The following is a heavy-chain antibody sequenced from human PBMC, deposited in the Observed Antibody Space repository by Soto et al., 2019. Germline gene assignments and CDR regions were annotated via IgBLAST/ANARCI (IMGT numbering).Heavy chain of an antibody. Sequence: GGSLRLSCAASGFTFDDYAMHWVRQAPGKGLEWVSGITWNSNRIAYADSVKGRFTISRDNAKKSLYLQMNSLRTEDTAFYYCAKDISSSWYVPGMAVWGQGTTVTVSS. CDR3: AKDISSSWYVPGMAV. V-gene: IGHV3-9*01. CDR1: GFTFDDYA. CDR2: ITWNSNRI. J-gene: IGHJ6*02. D-gene: IGHD6-13*01.